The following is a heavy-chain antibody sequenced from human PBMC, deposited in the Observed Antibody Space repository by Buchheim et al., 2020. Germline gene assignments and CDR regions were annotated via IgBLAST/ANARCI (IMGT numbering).Heavy chain of an antibody. CDR1: GFTFSSYA. J-gene: IGHJ6*02. Sequence: EVQLLESGGGLVQPGGSLRLSCAASGFTFSSYAMSWVRQAPGKGLEWVSAISGSGGSTYYADSVKGRFTISRDNSKNTLYPQMNSLRAEDTAVYYCAKDLVATVTDLTTWGMDVWGQGTT. D-gene: IGHD4-17*01. CDR2: ISGSGGST. CDR3: AKDLVATVTDLTTWGMDV. V-gene: IGHV3-23*01.